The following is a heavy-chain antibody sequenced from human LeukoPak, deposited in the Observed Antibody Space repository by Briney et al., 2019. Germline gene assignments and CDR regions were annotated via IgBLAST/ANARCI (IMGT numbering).Heavy chain of an antibody. J-gene: IGHJ4*02. CDR1: GYSFTSYW. CDR3: ARRYYYDSSGYYVDY. V-gene: IGHV5-51*01. D-gene: IGHD3-22*01. CDR2: IYPGDSDT. Sequence: GESLKITCKGSGYSFTSYWIGWVRQMPGKGLEWMGIIYPGDSDTRYSSSSQGQVTISADKSINTAYLQWSTLKASDTAMYYCARRYYYDSSGYYVDYWGQGTPVTVSS.